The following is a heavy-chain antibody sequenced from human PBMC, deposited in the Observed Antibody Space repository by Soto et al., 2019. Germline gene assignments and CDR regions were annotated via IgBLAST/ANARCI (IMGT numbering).Heavy chain of an antibody. J-gene: IGHJ1*01. CDR1: GFTVSSNY. CDR3: ARDLSDVWIFGGPVH. D-gene: IGHD3-3*01. CDR2: IYSGGST. V-gene: IGHV3-66*01. Sequence: GGSLRLSCAASGFTVSSNYMSWVRQAPGKGLEWVSVIYSGGSTYYADSVKGRFTISRDNSKNTLYLQMNSLRAEDTAVYYCARDLSDVWIFGGPVHWGQGTLVTVSS.